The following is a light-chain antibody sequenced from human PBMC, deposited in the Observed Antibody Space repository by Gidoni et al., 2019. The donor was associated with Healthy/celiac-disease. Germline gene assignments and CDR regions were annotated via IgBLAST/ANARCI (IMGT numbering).Light chain of an antibody. V-gene: IGKV2-28*01. Sequence: DIVMTQSPLSLPVTPGEPASISCRSSQSLLHSNGYNYLDWDLQKPGQSPQLLIYLGSTRASGVPDRFSGSGSGTDFTLKISRVEAEDVGVYYCMQALQTWTFGQGTKVEIK. CDR3: MQALQTWT. J-gene: IGKJ1*01. CDR2: LGS. CDR1: QSLLHSNGYNY.